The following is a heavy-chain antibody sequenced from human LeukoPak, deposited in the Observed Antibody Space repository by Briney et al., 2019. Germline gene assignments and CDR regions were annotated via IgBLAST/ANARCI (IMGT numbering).Heavy chain of an antibody. CDR2: IYYSGST. Sequence: PSETLSLTCTVSGGSISSSSYYWGWLRQPPGKGLEWIGSIYYSGSTYYNPSLKSRVTISVDTSKNQFSLKLSSVTAADTAVYYCARSTQHIYDSSGYLSHGAFDIWGQGTMVTVSS. V-gene: IGHV4-39*07. D-gene: IGHD3-22*01. CDR3: ARSTQHIYDSSGYLSHGAFDI. CDR1: GGSISSSSYY. J-gene: IGHJ3*02.